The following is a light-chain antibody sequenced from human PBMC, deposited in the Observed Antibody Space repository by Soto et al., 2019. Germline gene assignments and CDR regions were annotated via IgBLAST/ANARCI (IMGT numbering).Light chain of an antibody. CDR2: AAS. V-gene: IGKV1-6*01. J-gene: IGKJ2*01. Sequence: AIQMTQSPSSLSASVGDRVTITCRASQGIRNDLGWYQQKPGKAPKLLIYAASSLQSGVPSRFSGSESATDFTFTISSLQPEDFETYYCLQDYNSPPYTFGRGTKLEIK. CDR3: LQDYNSPPYT. CDR1: QGIRND.